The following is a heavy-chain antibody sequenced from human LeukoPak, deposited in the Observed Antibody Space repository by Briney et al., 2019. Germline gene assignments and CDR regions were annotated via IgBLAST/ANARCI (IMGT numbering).Heavy chain of an antibody. CDR3: AASYYYDSSGYYY. CDR1: GFTFSSYW. V-gene: IGHV3-74*01. CDR2: INSDGSST. Sequence: GSLRLSCAASGFTFSSYWMHWVRQAPGKGLVWVSRINSDGSSTSYADSVKGRFTISRDNAKNTLYLQMNSLRAEDTAVYYCAASYYYDSSGYYYWGQGTLVTVSS. J-gene: IGHJ4*02. D-gene: IGHD3-22*01.